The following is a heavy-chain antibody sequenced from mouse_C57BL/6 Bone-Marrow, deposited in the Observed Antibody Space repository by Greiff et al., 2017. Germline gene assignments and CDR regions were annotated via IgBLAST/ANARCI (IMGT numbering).Heavy chain of an antibody. D-gene: IGHD3-3*01. CDR1: GYTFTSYW. Sequence: QVQLKQPGAELVKPGASVKMSCKASGYTFTSYWITWVKQRPGQGLEWIGDIYPGSGSTNYNEKFKSKATLTVDTSSSTAYMQLSSLTAEDSAVYYCARGGRGLYYAMDYWGQGTSVTVSS. CDR2: IYPGSGST. V-gene: IGHV1-55*01. J-gene: IGHJ4*01. CDR3: ARGGRGLYYAMDY.